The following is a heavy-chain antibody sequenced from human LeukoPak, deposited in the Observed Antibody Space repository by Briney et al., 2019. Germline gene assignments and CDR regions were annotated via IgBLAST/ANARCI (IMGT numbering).Heavy chain of an antibody. CDR3: ARWGYYYDGSGLDY. D-gene: IGHD3-22*01. J-gene: IGHJ4*02. CDR2: INHSGST. CDR1: GGSFSGYY. Sequence: SETLSLTCAVYGGSFSGYYWSWIRQPPGKWLEWIGEINHSGSTNYNPSLKSRVTISVDTSKNQFSLKLSSVTAADTAVYYCARWGYYYDGSGLDYWGQGTLVTVSS. V-gene: IGHV4-34*01.